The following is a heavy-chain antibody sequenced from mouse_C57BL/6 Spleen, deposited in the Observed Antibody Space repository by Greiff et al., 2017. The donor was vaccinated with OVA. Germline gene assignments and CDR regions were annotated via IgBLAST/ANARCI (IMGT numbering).Heavy chain of an antibody. CDR1: GYTFTDYE. CDR2: IDPETGGT. V-gene: IGHV1-15*01. D-gene: IGHD1-1*01. CDR3: TITTVVATQYYFDY. J-gene: IGHJ2*01. Sequence: VKLMESGAELVRPGASVTLSCKASGYTFTDYEMHWVKQTPVHGLEWIGAIDPETGGTAYNQKFKGKAILTADKSSSTAYMELRSLTSEDSAVYYCTITTVVATQYYFDYWGQGTTLTVSS.